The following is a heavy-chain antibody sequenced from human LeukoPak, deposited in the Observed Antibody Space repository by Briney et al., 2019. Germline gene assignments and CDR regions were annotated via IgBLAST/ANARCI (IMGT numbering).Heavy chain of an antibody. CDR3: ASALNSRSSSC. CDR1: GYSFTGYY. D-gene: IGHD6-13*01. Sequence: GASVKVSCKASGYSFTGYYMHWVRQAPGQRLEWMGWISPNSGGTHYAQKFQGRVTMTTDTTINTAYMELSRLRSDDTAVYYCASALNSRSSSCWGQGTLVTVSS. J-gene: IGHJ4*02. CDR2: ISPNSGGT. V-gene: IGHV1-2*02.